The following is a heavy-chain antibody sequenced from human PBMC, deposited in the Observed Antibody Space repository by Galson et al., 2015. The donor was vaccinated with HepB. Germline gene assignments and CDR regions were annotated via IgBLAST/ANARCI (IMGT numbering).Heavy chain of an antibody. J-gene: IGHJ4*02. CDR2: ISGSSSTI. D-gene: IGHD1-26*01. Sequence: SLRLSCAASGFTFSHYSMNWVRQAPGKGLEWVSYISGSSSTIFYADSVEGRFTISGDNAKNSLYLQMNSLRDEDTAVYYCVRPDIVGASRNFDYWGQGTLVTVSS. CDR1: GFTFSHYS. CDR3: VRPDIVGASRNFDY. V-gene: IGHV3-48*02.